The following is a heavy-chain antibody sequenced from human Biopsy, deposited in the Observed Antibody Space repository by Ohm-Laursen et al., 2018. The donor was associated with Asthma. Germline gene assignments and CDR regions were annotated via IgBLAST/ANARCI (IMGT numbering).Heavy chain of an antibody. D-gene: IGHD3-22*01. CDR3: ARHQEAASYHYDGSIAY. J-gene: IGHJ4*02. Sequence: SLRLSCAAPGFSFHNYPMHWVRQAPGKGLEWVALTSYDGANNYYADSVKGRFTISRDNSENTVSLQMNSLTTADTAVYFCARHQEAASYHYDGSIAYWGQGIPVTVSS. CDR2: TSYDGANN. CDR1: GFSFHNYP. V-gene: IGHV3-30-3*01.